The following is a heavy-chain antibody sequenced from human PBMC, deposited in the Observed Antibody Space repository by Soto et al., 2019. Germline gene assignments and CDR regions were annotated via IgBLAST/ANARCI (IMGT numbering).Heavy chain of an antibody. CDR1: GGSISSSSYY. D-gene: IGHD6-13*01. CDR3: ARHTVSRWYSFYSYGMDV. V-gene: IGHV4-39*01. Sequence: SETLSLTCTVSGGSISSSSYYWGWIRQPPGKGLEWIGSIYYSGSTYYNPSLKSRVTISVDTSKNQFSLKLSSVTAADTAVYYCARHTVSRWYSFYSYGMDVGGQVTTVTV. J-gene: IGHJ6*02. CDR2: IYYSGST.